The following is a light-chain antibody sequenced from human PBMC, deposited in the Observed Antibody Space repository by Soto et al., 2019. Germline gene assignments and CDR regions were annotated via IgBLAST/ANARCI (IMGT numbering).Light chain of an antibody. Sequence: EIVLTQSPGSLSLSPGERGTLSCRASQSVDSSFFAWYQQKPDQAPRLLIYGASNRATGIPDRFSGSGSGTDFTLTISRLEPEDVAVYYCQQYVSSVTFGQGTKVEIK. CDR1: QSVDSSF. J-gene: IGKJ1*01. CDR3: QQYVSSVT. V-gene: IGKV3-20*01. CDR2: GAS.